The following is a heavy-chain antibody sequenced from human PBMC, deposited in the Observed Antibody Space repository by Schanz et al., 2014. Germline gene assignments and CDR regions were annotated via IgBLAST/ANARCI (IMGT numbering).Heavy chain of an antibody. CDR2: IFHSGST. CDR3: ARDTTWRLDL. CDR1: GGSISSGGYY. Sequence: QVQLQESGPGLVKPSQTLSLTCTVSGGSISSGGYYWSWIRQHPGKGLEWIGYIFHSGSTFYNPSLNSRVTISLDTSKNQFSLTLTSLTAADTAVYYCARDTTWRLDLWGRGTLVTVSS. D-gene: IGHD1-1*01. J-gene: IGHJ2*01. V-gene: IGHV4-31*03.